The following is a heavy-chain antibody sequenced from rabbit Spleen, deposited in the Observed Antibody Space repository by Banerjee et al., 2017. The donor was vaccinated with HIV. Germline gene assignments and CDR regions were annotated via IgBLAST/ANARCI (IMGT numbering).Heavy chain of an antibody. CDR1: GFSFSSSYD. CDR3: ARSLINVYGGAEDL. CDR2: IYGGDGST. Sequence: QEQLEESGGGLVKPGASLTLTCTASGFSFSSSYDMCWVRQAPGKGLEWIACIYGGDGSTYYASWAKGRFTISKTSSTTVTLQMTSLTAADTATYFCARSLINVYGGAEDLWGQGTLVTVS. J-gene: IGHJ3*01. V-gene: IGHV1S45*01. D-gene: IGHD4-2*01.